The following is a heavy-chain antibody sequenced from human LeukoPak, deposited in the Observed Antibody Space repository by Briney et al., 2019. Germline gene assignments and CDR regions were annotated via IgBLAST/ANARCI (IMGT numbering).Heavy chain of an antibody. CDR1: GFTFSSYS. J-gene: IGHJ4*02. CDR2: ISSSSSYI. CDR3: AREQQPYYFDY. Sequence: GGSLRLSCAASGFTFSSYSMNWVRQAPGKGLEWVSSISSSSSYIYYADSVKGRFAISRDNAKNSLYLQMNSLRAEDTAVYYCAREQQPYYFDYWGQGTLVTVSS. V-gene: IGHV3-21*01. D-gene: IGHD6-13*01.